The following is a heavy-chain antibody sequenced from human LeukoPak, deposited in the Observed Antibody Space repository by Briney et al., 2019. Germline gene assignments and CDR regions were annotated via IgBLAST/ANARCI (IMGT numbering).Heavy chain of an antibody. D-gene: IGHD6-19*01. CDR1: GDPISAYY. CDR2: IYYSGST. Sequence: SETLSLTCTVSGDPISAYYWSWLREPPGKGLEWIGYIYYSGSTNYNPSLKDRVTISVDTSKNLFSLKLSSVTAADTDVYYCASGRESSGWYFDYWGQGTLVNVSP. CDR3: ASGRESSGWYFDY. J-gene: IGHJ4*02. V-gene: IGHV4-59*01.